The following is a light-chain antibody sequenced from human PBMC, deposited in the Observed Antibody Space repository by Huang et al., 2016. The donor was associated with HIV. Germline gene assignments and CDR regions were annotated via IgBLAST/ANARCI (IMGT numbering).Light chain of an antibody. J-gene: IGKJ2*01. CDR3: QQYGGSPRT. Sequence: EIVLTQSPGTLSLSPGERATLSCRASETVTSGYLAWYQQKPGQAPRLLIFGSSTRATGIPDRFTGSGSGTDFTLTITRLEREDFAMYYCQQYGGSPRTFGQRTKLELK. CDR2: GSS. V-gene: IGKV3-20*01. CDR1: ETVTSGY.